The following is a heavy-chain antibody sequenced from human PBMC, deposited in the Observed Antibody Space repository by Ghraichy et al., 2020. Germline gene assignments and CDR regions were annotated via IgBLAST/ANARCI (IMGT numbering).Heavy chain of an antibody. CDR3: ARRAGNWNYFDY. J-gene: IGHJ4*02. Sequence: SETLSLTCTVSGGSISSYYWSWIRQPAGKGLEWIGRIYTSGSTNYNSSLKSRVTMSIDASKNQFSLTLSSVTAADTAVYYCARRAGNWNYFDYWGQGTLVTVSS. V-gene: IGHV4-4*07. D-gene: IGHD1-20*01. CDR2: IYTSGST. CDR1: GGSISSYY.